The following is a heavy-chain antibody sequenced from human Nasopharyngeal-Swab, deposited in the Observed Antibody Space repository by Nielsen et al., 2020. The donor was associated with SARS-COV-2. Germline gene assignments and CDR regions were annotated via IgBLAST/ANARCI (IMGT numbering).Heavy chain of an antibody. J-gene: IGHJ4*02. CDR3: AGVGGKIDY. Sequence: GSLRLSCAVPGGSISSSNWWNWVRQPPGKGLEWIGEIYHSGSTNYNPSLKSRVTISVDKSKNQFSLKLSSVTAADTAVYYCAGVGGKIDYWGQGTLVTVSS. D-gene: IGHD1-14*01. V-gene: IGHV4-4*02. CDR1: GGSISSSNW. CDR2: IYHSGST.